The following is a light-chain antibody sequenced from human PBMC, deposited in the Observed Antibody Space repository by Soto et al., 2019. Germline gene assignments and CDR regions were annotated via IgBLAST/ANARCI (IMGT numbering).Light chain of an antibody. CDR2: AAF. V-gene: IGKV3-20*01. CDR3: QQYGASPFT. CDR1: QSVGTS. Sequence: EIVLTQSPGILSLHPGERATLSCRASQSVGTSLVWHQQKPGQAPRLLINAAFTRATGIPDRFSGSGSGTDFTLTISRLEPEDFAVYYCQQYGASPFTFGGGTKVDIK. J-gene: IGKJ4*01.